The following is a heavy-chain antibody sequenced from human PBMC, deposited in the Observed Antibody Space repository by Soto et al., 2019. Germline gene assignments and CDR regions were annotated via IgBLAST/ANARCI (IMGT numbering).Heavy chain of an antibody. Sequence: QVQLVQSGAGVKKPGSSVKVSCKASGGTFSSYAISWVRQAPGQGLEWMGGIIPIFGTANYAQKFQGRVTITADESTSTAYMELSSLRSEDTAVYYCARDPGYCSGGSCYSDFDYWGQGTLVTVSS. D-gene: IGHD2-15*01. CDR1: GGTFSSYA. V-gene: IGHV1-69*01. J-gene: IGHJ4*02. CDR3: ARDPGYCSGGSCYSDFDY. CDR2: IIPIFGTA.